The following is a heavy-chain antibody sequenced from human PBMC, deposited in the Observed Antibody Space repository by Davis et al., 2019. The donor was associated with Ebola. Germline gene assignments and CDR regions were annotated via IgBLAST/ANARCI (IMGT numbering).Heavy chain of an antibody. V-gene: IGHV4-39*01. CDR2: IYYSGST. CDR3: ARLSGVVVVPAALRYYYGMDV. J-gene: IGHJ6*02. CDR1: GGSISSYY. D-gene: IGHD2-2*01. Sequence: MPSETLSLTCTVSGGSISSYYWGWIRQPPGKGLEWIGSIYYSGSTYYNPSLKSRVTISVDTSKNQFSLKLSSVTAADTAVYYCARLSGVVVVPAALRYYYGMDVWGQGTTVTVSS.